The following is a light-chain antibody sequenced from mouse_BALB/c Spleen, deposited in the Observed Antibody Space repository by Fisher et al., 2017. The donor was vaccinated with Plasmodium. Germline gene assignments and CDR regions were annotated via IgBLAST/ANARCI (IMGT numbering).Light chain of an antibody. CDR2: LVS. CDR1: QSLLDSDGQTY. Sequence: DIVLTQSPLTLSVTIGHPASISCKSSQSLLDSDGQTYLNWLLQRPGQSPKRLISLVSELDSGVPDRFTGSGSGTDFTLKISRVEAEDLGVYYCWQGTHFPFMFGSGTKLEIK. CDR3: WQGTHFPFM. V-gene: IGKV1-135*01. J-gene: IGKJ4*01.